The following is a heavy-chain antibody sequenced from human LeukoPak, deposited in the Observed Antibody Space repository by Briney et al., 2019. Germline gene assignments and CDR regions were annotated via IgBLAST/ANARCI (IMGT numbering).Heavy chain of an antibody. CDR1: GLTFSTSG. CDR2: VGPTGSDR. V-gene: IGHV3-21*06. Sequence: GGSLRLSCTASGLTFSTSGFNWVRQAPGKGLKWVASVGPTGSDRYHADSIKGRFTISRDNANNFLYLQMNSLRAEDTAVYYCATETNGRHYDYWGQGTLLTVSS. D-gene: IGHD1-14*01. CDR3: ATETNGRHYDY. J-gene: IGHJ4*02.